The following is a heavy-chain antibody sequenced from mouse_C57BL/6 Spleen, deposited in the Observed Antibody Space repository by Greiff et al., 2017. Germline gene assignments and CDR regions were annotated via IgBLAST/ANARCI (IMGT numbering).Heavy chain of an antibody. D-gene: IGHD1-1*01. CDR1: GFTFSSYA. V-gene: IGHV5-4*01. CDR2: ISDGGSYT. Sequence: EVHLVESGGGLVKPGGSLKLSCAASGFTFSSYAMSWVRQTPEKRLEWVATISDGGSYTYYPDNVKGRFTISRDNAKNNLYLQMSHLKSEDTAMYYCARDRYYYGSDFDYWGQGTTLTVSS. CDR3: ARDRYYYGSDFDY. J-gene: IGHJ2*01.